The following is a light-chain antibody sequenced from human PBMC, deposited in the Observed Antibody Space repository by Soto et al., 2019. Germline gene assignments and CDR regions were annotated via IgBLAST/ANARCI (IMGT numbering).Light chain of an antibody. CDR1: QSVSSSH. CDR3: QQYSSSPGT. Sequence: EIVLTQSPGTLSLSPGERATLSCRASQSVSSSHLAWYQQRLGQAPRLLIYGTYNRATGIPDRFSGSRSGTDFTLTITRLESEDFAVYYCQQYSSSPGTFGQGTKVEIK. V-gene: IGKV3-20*01. J-gene: IGKJ1*01. CDR2: GTY.